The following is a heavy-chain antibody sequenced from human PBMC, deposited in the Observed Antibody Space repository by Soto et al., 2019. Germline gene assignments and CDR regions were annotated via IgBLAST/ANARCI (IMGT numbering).Heavy chain of an antibody. D-gene: IGHD5-12*01. V-gene: IGHV4-59*12. CDR2: MHYSGST. CDR3: ARGQVDIVATITFAFDY. CDR1: GGSISSYY. J-gene: IGHJ4*02. Sequence: SETLSLTCTVSGGSISSYYWSWIRQPPGKGLEWIGYMHYSGSTNYNPSLKSRVTISVDTSKNQFSLKLSSVTAADTAVYYCARGQVDIVATITFAFDYWGQGTLVTVSS.